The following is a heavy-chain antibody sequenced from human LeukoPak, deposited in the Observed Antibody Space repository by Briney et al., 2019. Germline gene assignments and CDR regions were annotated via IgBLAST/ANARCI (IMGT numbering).Heavy chain of an antibody. Sequence: SVKVSCKASGGTFSSYAISWVRQAPGQGLEWMGGIIPTFGTANYAQKLQGRVTITAGESTSTAYMELSSLRSEDTAVYYCAREGPTVVTPEVAFDIWGQGTMVTVSS. CDR3: AREGPTVVTPEVAFDI. CDR2: IIPTFGTA. D-gene: IGHD4-23*01. J-gene: IGHJ3*02. V-gene: IGHV1-69*13. CDR1: GGTFSSYA.